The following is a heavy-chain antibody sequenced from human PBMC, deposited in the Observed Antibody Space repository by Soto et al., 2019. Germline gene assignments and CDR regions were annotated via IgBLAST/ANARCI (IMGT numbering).Heavy chain of an antibody. CDR1: GFTFSSYS. Sequence: TGGSLRLSCAASGFTFSSYSMNWVRQAPGKGLEWVSSISSSSSYIYYADSVKGRFTISRDNAKNSLYLQMNSLRAEDTAVYYCARDEVEVIVVVPAAMRTTNYYYYGMDVWGQGTTVTVSS. CDR3: ARDEVEVIVVVPAAMRTTNYYYYGMDV. CDR2: ISSSSSYI. V-gene: IGHV3-21*01. J-gene: IGHJ6*02. D-gene: IGHD2-2*01.